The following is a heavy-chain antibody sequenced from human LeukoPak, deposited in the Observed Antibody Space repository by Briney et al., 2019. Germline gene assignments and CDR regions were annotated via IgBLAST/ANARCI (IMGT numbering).Heavy chain of an antibody. CDR2: IYYSRST. D-gene: IGHD3/OR15-3a*01. V-gene: IGHV4-30-4*01. J-gene: IGHJ5*02. CDR1: GVSIRSGVYY. Sequence: SQTLSLLCTVTGVSIRSGVYYWRLIRQPPGRGLEWLGYIYYSRSTYYNPSIKSRVTLSVDTHKNQFFLKLSSATAADTAVYYCARVCREDWPVRGYWFDPWGQGTLVTVSS. CDR3: ARVCREDWPVRGYWFDP.